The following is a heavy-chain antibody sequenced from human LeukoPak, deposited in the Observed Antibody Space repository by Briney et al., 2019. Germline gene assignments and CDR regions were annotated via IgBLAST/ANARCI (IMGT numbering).Heavy chain of an antibody. J-gene: IGHJ3*02. D-gene: IGHD3-22*01. CDR2: IYSGGSI. Sequence: GGSLRLSCAASGFTVSSNYMSWVRQAPGKGLEWVSLIYSGGSIYYADSVKGRFTISRDNSKNTLYLQMHSLRAEDTAVYYCARDLDSSEDAFDIWGQGTMVTVSS. V-gene: IGHV3-53*01. CDR1: GFTVSSNY. CDR3: ARDLDSSEDAFDI.